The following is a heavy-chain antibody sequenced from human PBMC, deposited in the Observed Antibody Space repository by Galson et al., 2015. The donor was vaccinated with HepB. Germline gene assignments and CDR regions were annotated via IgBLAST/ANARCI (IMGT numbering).Heavy chain of an antibody. CDR1: GFTFSTFR. V-gene: IGHV3-7*03. Sequence: SLRLSCAASGFTFSTFRMNWVRQAPGKGLEWVANIKEDGSGIYDADSVRDRLTISRDNAKNSLYLQMNSLRAEDTAVYYCARGVMNAFDIWGQGTVVIVSS. D-gene: IGHD3-16*01. CDR3: ARGVMNAFDI. J-gene: IGHJ3*02. CDR2: IKEDGSGI.